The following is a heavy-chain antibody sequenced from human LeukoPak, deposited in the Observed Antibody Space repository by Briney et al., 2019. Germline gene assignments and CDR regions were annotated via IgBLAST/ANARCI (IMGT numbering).Heavy chain of an antibody. J-gene: IGHJ5*02. CDR3: ASRGWPAGWFDP. CDR2: FDPEDGET. V-gene: IGHV1-24*01. D-gene: IGHD6-19*01. Sequence: ASVKVSCKVSGYTLTELSMHWVRQAPGKGLEWMGGFDPEDGETIYAQKFQGRVTMTEDTSTDTAYMELSSLRSEDTAVYYCASRGWPAGWFDPWGQGTLVTVSS. CDR1: GYTLTELS.